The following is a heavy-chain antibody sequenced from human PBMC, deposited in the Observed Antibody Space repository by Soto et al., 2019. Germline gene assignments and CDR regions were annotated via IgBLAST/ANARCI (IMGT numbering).Heavy chain of an antibody. Sequence: PGESLKISCKGSGYSFTSYWIGWVRQMPGKGLEWMGIIYPGDSDTRYSPSFQGQVTISADKSISTAYLQWSSLKASDTAMYYCARHSLNYYDSSGYETWLDYWGQGTLVTVSS. CDR3: ARHSLNYYDSSGYETWLDY. CDR1: GYSFTSYW. V-gene: IGHV5-51*01. D-gene: IGHD3-22*01. J-gene: IGHJ4*02. CDR2: IYPGDSDT.